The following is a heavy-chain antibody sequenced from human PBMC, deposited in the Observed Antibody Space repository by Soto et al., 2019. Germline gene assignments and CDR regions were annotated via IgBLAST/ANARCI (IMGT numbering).Heavy chain of an antibody. Sequence: PGGSLRLSCAASGFTFSSYGMHWVRQAPGKGLEWVAVIWYDGSNKYYADSVKGRFTISRDNSKNTLYLQMNSLRAEDTAVYYCARARAVKYSYYYGMDVWGQGTTVTVSS. CDR2: IWYDGSNK. J-gene: IGHJ6*02. V-gene: IGHV3-33*01. CDR3: ARARAVKYSYYYGMDV. CDR1: GFTFSSYG. D-gene: IGHD5-18*01.